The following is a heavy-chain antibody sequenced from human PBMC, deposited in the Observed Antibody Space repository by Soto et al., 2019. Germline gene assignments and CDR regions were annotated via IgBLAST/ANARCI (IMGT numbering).Heavy chain of an antibody. V-gene: IGHV3-23*01. J-gene: IGHJ4*02. D-gene: IGHD3-3*01. CDR3: AKCQEWLLSHDY. CDR1: GFTCSSYA. Sequence: PGGSLRLSCASSGFTCSSYAMSLVRQAPGKGLEWVSAISGSGGSTYYADSVKGRFTISRDNSKNTLYLQMNSLRAEDTAVYYCAKCQEWLLSHDYWGQGTLVTVSS. CDR2: ISGSGGST.